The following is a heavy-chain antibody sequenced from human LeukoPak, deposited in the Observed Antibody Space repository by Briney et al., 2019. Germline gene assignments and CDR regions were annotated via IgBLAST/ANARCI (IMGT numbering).Heavy chain of an antibody. CDR2: ISAYDANT. D-gene: IGHD4-23*01. Sequence: GASVKVSCKAFGYTFTSYGISWVRQAPGQGLEWMGWISAYDANTNYAPKLQGRVTVTTDTSTSTAYMELRSLRSDDTAVYYCARDLRGTVAYFDYWGQGTLVTVSS. CDR1: GYTFTSYG. J-gene: IGHJ4*02. CDR3: ARDLRGTVAYFDY. V-gene: IGHV1-18*01.